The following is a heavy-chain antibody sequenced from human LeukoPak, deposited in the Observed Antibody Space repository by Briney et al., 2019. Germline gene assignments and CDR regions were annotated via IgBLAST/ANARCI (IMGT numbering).Heavy chain of an antibody. CDR2: INTGGGS. D-gene: IGHD2-2*01. CDR3: AGGQEVFSSPWQWGPKKKYHYTSMDV. J-gene: IGHJ6*02. CDR1: GFTVSNNS. Sequence: GGSLRLSCAASGFTVSNNSMNCVRQAPGKGLERVSVINTGGGSHYGDSVKGRFIVSRDSSTTVSFHMNNLRAEDTAVYFCAGGQEVFSSPWQWGPKKKYHYTSMDVWGQGTTVTVSS. V-gene: IGHV3-66*01.